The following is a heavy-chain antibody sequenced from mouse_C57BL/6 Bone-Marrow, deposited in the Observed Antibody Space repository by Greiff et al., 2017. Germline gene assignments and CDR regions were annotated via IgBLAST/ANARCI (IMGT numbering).Heavy chain of an antibody. Sequence: QVQLQQSGPGLVQPSQSLSITCTVSGFSLTSYGVHWVRPSPGKGLEWLGVIWSGGSTDYNAAFISRLSISKDNSKSQVFFKMNSLQADDTAIYYCAIYDYEDAMDYWGQGTSVTVSS. CDR1: GFSLTSYG. CDR3: AIYDYEDAMDY. CDR2: IWSGGST. V-gene: IGHV2-2*01. D-gene: IGHD2-4*01. J-gene: IGHJ4*01.